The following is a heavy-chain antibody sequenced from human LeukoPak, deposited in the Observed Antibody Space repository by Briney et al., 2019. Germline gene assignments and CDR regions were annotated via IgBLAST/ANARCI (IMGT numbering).Heavy chain of an antibody. V-gene: IGHV3-30*03. J-gene: IGHJ4*02. Sequence: GGSLSLFWAPSGFTFSIFGMLWVRQAPGKGLEWLAAISYDGSNKFYADSVKARFSISRDKTNSTLSLQMNSLRAEDTAVYYCASEIADRSMGHDCWGQGTLVTVSS. CDR2: ISYDGSNK. CDR1: GFTFSIFG. D-gene: IGHD3-22*01. CDR3: ASEIADRSMGHDC.